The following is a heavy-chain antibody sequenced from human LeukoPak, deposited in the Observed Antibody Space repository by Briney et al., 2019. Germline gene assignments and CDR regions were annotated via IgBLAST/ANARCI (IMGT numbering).Heavy chain of an antibody. CDR3: ARGLAPIGTIDY. CDR1: DYSIRSGFY. CDR2: IYHSGDT. D-gene: IGHD1/OR15-1a*01. J-gene: IGHJ4*02. V-gene: IGHV4-38-2*02. Sequence: SETLSLTCTVSDYSIRSGFYWGWIRQPPGKGLEWIGTIYHSGDTYYNPSLKSRVTISVDTSKNQFSLKLSSVTAADTAVYYCARGLAPIGTIDYWGQGTLVTVSS.